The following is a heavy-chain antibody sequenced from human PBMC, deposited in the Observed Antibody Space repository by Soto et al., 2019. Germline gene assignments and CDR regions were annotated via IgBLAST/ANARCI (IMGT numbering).Heavy chain of an antibody. CDR2: ISSDGRSK. Sequence: QVQLVGSGGGVVQPGRSLTLSCAASGFTFSSCGMHWVRQAPGKGLESVAVISSDGRSKYYADSVKGRLTISRDNSENTTFLQMNSLRDEDTAVYYCANDSDTTGPFDYWGQGTLVTVST. V-gene: IGHV3-30*18. J-gene: IGHJ4*02. CDR1: GFTFSSCG. D-gene: IGHD1-1*01. CDR3: ANDSDTTGPFDY.